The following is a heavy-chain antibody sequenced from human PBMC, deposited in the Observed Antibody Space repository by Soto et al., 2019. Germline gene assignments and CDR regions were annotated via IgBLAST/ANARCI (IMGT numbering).Heavy chain of an antibody. CDR1: GGYFNDNY. CDR2: IRRSGTT. Sequence: QVQLQQWGAGLLKPSETLSLSCAVYGGYFNDNYYTWFRQPPGKGLEWIGEIRRSGTTTYIPSLTRRASISFDTSKTQVSLKVTSVTAADTAVYYCSTSLWFGTQVELWGQGALVTVSS. J-gene: IGHJ5*02. V-gene: IGHV4-34*01. CDR3: STSLWFGTQVEL. D-gene: IGHD3-10*01.